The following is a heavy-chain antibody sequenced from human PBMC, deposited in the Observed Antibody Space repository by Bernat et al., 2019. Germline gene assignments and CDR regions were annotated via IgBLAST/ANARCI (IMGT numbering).Heavy chain of an antibody. CDR1: GGSISSSSYY. J-gene: IGHJ4*02. V-gene: IGHV4-39*01. Sequence: QLQLQESGPGLVKPSETLSLTCTVSGGSISSSSYYWGWIRQPPGKGLAWIGSISYSGSTYYNPSLKSRVTMSVDTSKNQFSLKLSSVTAADTAVYYCARHDLEEAAADTPPLYYFDYWGQGTLVTVSS. CDR3: ARHDLEEAAADTPPLYYFDY. CDR2: ISYSGST. D-gene: IGHD6-13*01.